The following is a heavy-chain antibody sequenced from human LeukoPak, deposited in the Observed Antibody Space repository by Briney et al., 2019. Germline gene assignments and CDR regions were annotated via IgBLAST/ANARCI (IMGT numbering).Heavy chain of an antibody. D-gene: IGHD3-10*01. J-gene: IGHJ4*02. CDR1: KFNFNTYG. CDR2: ISNSGTNT. V-gene: IGHV3-23*01. CDR3: AKVGQWFGTPFDY. Sequence: GGSLRLSCATSKFNFNTYGMSWVRQAPGKGLEWVSVISNSGTNTYYADSVKGRFTISRDNSMDTLYLQVNSLRAEDTAVYYCAKVGQWFGTPFDYWGQGTLVIVSS.